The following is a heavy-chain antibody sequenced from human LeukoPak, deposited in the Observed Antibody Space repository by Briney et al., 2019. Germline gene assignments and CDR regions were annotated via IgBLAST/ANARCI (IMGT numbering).Heavy chain of an antibody. D-gene: IGHD5-12*01. Sequence: ASVKVSCKVSGYTLTELSMHWVRQAPGKGLEWMGGFDPEDGETIYAQKFQGRVTMTEDTSTDTAYMELSRLRSDDTAVYYCARLGYSGYGSEYYYYMDVWGKGTTVTISS. CDR1: GYTLTELS. J-gene: IGHJ6*03. CDR2: FDPEDGET. CDR3: ARLGYSGYGSEYYYYMDV. V-gene: IGHV1-24*01.